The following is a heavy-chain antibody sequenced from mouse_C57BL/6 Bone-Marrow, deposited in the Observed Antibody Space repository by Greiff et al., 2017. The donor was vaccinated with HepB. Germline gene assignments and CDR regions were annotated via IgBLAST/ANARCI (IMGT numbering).Heavy chain of an antibody. J-gene: IGHJ3*01. CDR1: GYTFTSYW. CDR3: ARRIYYDYDGWFAY. D-gene: IGHD2-4*01. Sequence: QVQLQQPGAELVKPGASVKLSCKASGYTFTSYWMHWVKQRPGQGLEWIGMIHPNSGSTNYNEKFKSKATLTVDKSSNTAYMQLSSLTSEDSAVYYCARRIYYDYDGWFAYWGQGTLVTVSA. V-gene: IGHV1-64*01. CDR2: IHPNSGST.